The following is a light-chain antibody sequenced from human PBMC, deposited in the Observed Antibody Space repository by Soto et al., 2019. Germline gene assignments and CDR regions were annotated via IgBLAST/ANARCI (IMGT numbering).Light chain of an antibody. CDR1: QSVLNSSNTKND. CDR2: WAS. CDR3: HQSYTHPYT. J-gene: IGKJ2*01. Sequence: DVVVTQSPDSLAVSLGERATINCKSRQSVLNSSNTKNDLAWFQHNQGQPPKVLISWASTRESRVPVLFSGSGSVTDFTLTISSLHAEDVAVSYCHQSYTHPYTFGQGTKLEIK. V-gene: IGKV4-1*01.